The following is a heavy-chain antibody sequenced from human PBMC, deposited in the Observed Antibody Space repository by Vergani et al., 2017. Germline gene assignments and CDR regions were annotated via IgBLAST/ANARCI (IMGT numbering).Heavy chain of an antibody. D-gene: IGHD1-14*01. J-gene: IGHJ5*02. CDR2: INPNSGGT. V-gene: IGHV1-2*02. CDR1: GYTFTGYY. CDR3: ARVTTRAGSSFDP. Sequence: QVQLVQSGAEVKKPGASVKVSCKASGYTFTGYYMHWVRQDPGQGLEWMGWINPNSGGTNYAQQFQGRFTMTRDKSISTAYMELSRLRSDDTAVYYCARVTTRAGSSFDPWGQGTLVTVSS.